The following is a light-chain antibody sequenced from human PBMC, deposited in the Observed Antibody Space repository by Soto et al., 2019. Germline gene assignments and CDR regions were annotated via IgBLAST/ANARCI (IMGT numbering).Light chain of an antibody. J-gene: IGKJ5*01. CDR3: QHYENFPIT. CDR1: HDIRKY. CDR2: DAS. Sequence: DNRVNQSPSSLSATVGHRVTITCQASHDIRKYLNWYQQKPGKAPRLLIYDASNMERGVPSRFTGSGSGTDFILTISSLQPEDIATYYCQHYENFPITFGQGT. V-gene: IGKV1-33*01.